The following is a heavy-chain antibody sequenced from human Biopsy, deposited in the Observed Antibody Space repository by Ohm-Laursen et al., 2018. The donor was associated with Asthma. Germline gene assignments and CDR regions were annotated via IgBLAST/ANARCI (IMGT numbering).Heavy chain of an antibody. CDR3: VRAVRNEQWLAPFDY. D-gene: IGHD6-19*01. CDR1: GGSISSFY. J-gene: IGHJ4*02. CDR2: VYWTGST. Sequence: TLSLTCSVYGGSISSFYWSWIRQSPEKGLEWMGYVYWTGSTNYNPSLKGRVTMSADTSKNRMFLELTSVTAADTAIYYCVRAVRNEQWLAPFDYWGQGKPVTVSS. V-gene: IGHV4-59*01.